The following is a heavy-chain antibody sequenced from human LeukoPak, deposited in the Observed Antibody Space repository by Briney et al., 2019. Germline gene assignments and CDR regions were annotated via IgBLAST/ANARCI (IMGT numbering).Heavy chain of an antibody. CDR2: ISAYGDNT. J-gene: IGHJ3*02. Sequence: ASVKVSCKASGYTFTSYGISWVRQAPGQGLEWMGWISAYGDNTNYAQEFQGRVTMTTDTSTSTAYLELRSLRSDDTAVYYCARVRASENAFDIWGQGTMVTVSS. CDR1: GYTFTSYG. CDR3: ARVRASENAFDI. V-gene: IGHV1-18*01.